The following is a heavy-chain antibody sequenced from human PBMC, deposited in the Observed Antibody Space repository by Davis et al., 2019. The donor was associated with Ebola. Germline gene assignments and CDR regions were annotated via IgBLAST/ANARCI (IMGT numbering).Heavy chain of an antibody. CDR1: GGTFSSYT. CDR2: IIPILGIA. J-gene: IGHJ6*04. CDR3: ARDETRPYCSGGSCYYGMDV. D-gene: IGHD2-15*01. V-gene: IGHV1-69*04. Sequence: AASVKVSCKASGGTFSSYTISWVRQAPGQGLEWMGRIIPILGIANYAQKFQGRVTITADKSTSTAYMELSSLRSEDTAVYYCARDETRPYCSGGSCYYGMDVWGKGTTVTVSS.